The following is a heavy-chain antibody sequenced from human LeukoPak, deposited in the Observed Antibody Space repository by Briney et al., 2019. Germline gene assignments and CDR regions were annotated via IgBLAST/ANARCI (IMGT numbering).Heavy chain of an antibody. J-gene: IGHJ4*02. Sequence: SETLSLTCTVSGDSIRSYYWSWIRQPPGKGLEWIGCIYYSGYTNYKSSLKSRVTISVDTSKNQFSLKLSSVTPADTAIYYCARAPPEESWLVYFDSWGQGTLVTVSS. D-gene: IGHD6-19*01. CDR3: ARAPPEESWLVYFDS. V-gene: IGHV4-59*01. CDR1: GDSIRSYY. CDR2: IYYSGYT.